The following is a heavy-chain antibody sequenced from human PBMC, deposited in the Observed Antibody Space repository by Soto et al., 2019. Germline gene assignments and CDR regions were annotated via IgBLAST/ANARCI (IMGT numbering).Heavy chain of an antibody. CDR2: MNPNDGNT. Sequence: QVQLVQSGADVKKPGASVKVSCKASGYTFSNYEINWVRQASGQGLEWMGRMNPNDGNTGYAQNFQGRVSMTRTTSINTAYMELSSLRSDDTAVYYCARGPRESGEWLLFDYWGQGALVTVSS. J-gene: IGHJ4*02. D-gene: IGHD3-3*01. CDR1: GYTFSNYE. V-gene: IGHV1-8*01. CDR3: ARGPRESGEWLLFDY.